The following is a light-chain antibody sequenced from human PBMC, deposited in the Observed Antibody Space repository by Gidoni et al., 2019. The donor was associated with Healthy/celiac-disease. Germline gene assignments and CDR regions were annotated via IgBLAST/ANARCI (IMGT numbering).Light chain of an antibody. CDR2: EVS. CDR3: KSYTSSSTLV. Sequence: QSALPQPASVSGSPGQSITISCTGTSSDVGGYNYVSWYQQHPGKAPKLMIYEVSYRPSGVSNRFSGSESGNTASLTISGLQAEDEADYYCKSYTSSSTLVFGGGTKLTVL. V-gene: IGLV2-14*01. J-gene: IGLJ2*01. CDR1: SSDVGGYNY.